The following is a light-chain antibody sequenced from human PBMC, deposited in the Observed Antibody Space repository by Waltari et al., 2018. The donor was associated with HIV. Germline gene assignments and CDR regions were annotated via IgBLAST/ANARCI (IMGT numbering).Light chain of an antibody. J-gene: IGKJ1*01. CDR2: GSS. V-gene: IGKV1-8*01. CDR1: QNIGNS. Sequence: AIRLTQYTSSFSASTGDRVPITCRASQNIGNSLAWYQHKPGSAPKLLIYGSSTLQKGVASRFSGSASGTNFTLTISCLQSEDFATFSCHQYHRYPQTFGQGTRVEMK. CDR3: HQYHRYPQT.